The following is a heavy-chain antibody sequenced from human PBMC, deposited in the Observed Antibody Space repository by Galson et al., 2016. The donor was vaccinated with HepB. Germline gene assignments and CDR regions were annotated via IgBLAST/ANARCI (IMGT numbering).Heavy chain of an antibody. V-gene: IGHV4-59*08. CDR2: IYHSGST. CDR3: AGLVGSSWYKWFDP. CDR1: EDSITNYH. J-gene: IGHJ5*02. D-gene: IGHD6-13*01. Sequence: EPLSLTCSVSEDSITNYHWSWIRQPPGKGLEWIGFIYHSGSTNYNPSLKSRVTISVDTSKNQFSLNLRSVTATDTAVYYCAGLVGSSWYKWFDPWGQGTLVTVSS.